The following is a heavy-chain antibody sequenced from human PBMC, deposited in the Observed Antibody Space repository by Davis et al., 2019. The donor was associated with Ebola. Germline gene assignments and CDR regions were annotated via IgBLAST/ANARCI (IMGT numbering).Heavy chain of an antibody. J-gene: IGHJ4*02. D-gene: IGHD3-16*01. CDR2: ISSSSSYT. CDR1: GFTFSDYY. Sequence: GESLKISCAASGFTFSDYYMSWLRQAPGKGLEWVSYISSSSSYTNYADSVKGRFTISRDNAKNSLYLQMNSLGAEDTAVYYCARDLISRAVDYWGQGTLVTVSS. CDR3: ARDLISRAVDY. V-gene: IGHV3-11*06.